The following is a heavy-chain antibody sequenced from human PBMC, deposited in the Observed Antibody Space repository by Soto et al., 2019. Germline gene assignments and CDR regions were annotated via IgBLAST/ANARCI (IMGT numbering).Heavy chain of an antibody. CDR1: GFTFSSCA. Sequence: GGSLRLSCAASGFTFSSCAMSWVRQAPGKGLEWVSAISGSGGSTYYADSVKGRFTISRDNSKNTLYLQMNSLRAEDTAVYYCAKGNYDILTGLLDYWGQGTLVTVSS. J-gene: IGHJ4*02. CDR3: AKGNYDILTGLLDY. CDR2: ISGSGGST. D-gene: IGHD3-9*01. V-gene: IGHV3-23*01.